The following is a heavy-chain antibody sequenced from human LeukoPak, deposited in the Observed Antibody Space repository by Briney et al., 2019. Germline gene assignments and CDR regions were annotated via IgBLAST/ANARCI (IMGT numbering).Heavy chain of an antibody. CDR1: GGSISTSNYY. D-gene: IGHD7-27*01. V-gene: IGHV4-39*07. J-gene: IGHJ4*02. CDR2: IYHSGST. CDR3: ATRKLGNDY. Sequence: PSETLSLTCTVSGGSISTSNYYWGWIRQPPGKGLEWIGSIYHSGSTYYNPSLKSRVTISIDTSKNQFSLKLSSVTAADTAVYYCATRKLGNDYWGQGTLVTVSS.